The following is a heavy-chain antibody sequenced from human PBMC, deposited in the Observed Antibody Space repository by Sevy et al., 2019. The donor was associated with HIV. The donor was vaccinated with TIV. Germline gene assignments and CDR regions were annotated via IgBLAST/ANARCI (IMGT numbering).Heavy chain of an antibody. CDR3: ASKSRGMDV. CDR1: GFTFSSYA. CDR2: ISYDGSNK. Sequence: GGSLRLSCAASGFTFSSYAMHWVRRAPGKGLEWVAVISYDGSNKYYADSVKGRFTISRDNSKNTLYLQMNSLRAEDTAVYYCASKSRGMDVWGQGTTVTVSS. J-gene: IGHJ6*02. V-gene: IGHV3-30-3*01.